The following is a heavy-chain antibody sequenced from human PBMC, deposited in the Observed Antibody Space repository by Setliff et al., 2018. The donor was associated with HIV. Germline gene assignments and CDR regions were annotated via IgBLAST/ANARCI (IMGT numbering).Heavy chain of an antibody. CDR2: IYYSGST. J-gene: IGHJ4*02. Sequence: LSLTCTVSGSSISSSSYYWGWTRQPPGKGLEWIGSIYYSGSTYYNPSLKSRVTISVDTSKNQFSLKLSSVTAADTAVYYCASPASGGSSGQYHYWGQGTLVTVSS. CDR3: ASPASGGSSGQYHY. V-gene: IGHV4-39*01. CDR1: GSSISSSSYY. D-gene: IGHD6-19*01.